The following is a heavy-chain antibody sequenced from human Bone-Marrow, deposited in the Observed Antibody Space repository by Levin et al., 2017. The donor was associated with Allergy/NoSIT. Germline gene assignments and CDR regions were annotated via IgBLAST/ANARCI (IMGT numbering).Heavy chain of an antibody. CDR3: ARAAGAAGRGGLDV. CDR2: ITTTGKYI. D-gene: IGHD6-13*01. Sequence: GGSLRLSCATSGFPFSSYGMAWVRQAPGKGLEWVASITTTGKYIHYAESVKGRFTISRDNANNSLSLQMNRLRGEDMAVYYCARAAGAAGRGGLDVWGQGTTVTVSS. V-gene: IGHV3-21*01. CDR1: GFPFSSYG. J-gene: IGHJ6*02.